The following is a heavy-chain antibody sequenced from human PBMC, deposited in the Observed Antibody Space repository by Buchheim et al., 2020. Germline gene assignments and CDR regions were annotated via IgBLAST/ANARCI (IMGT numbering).Heavy chain of an antibody. V-gene: IGHV3-11*05. CDR1: GFNFSDYY. CDR2: ISSSRSYT. J-gene: IGHJ4*02. CDR3: ATGGWGSDFFDY. Sequence: QVQLVESGGGVVQPERSLRLSCAASGFNFSDYYMSWVRQAPGKGLEWVSYISSSRSYTNFADSVRGRITISRDNAKNSLYLQINNLRAEDTAVYYCATGGWGSDFFDYWGQGTL. D-gene: IGHD7-27*01.